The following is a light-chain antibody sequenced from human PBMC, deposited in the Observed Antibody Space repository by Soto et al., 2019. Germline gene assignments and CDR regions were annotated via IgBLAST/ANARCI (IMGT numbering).Light chain of an antibody. J-gene: IGKJ2*01. CDR2: GAS. CDR3: QQYNNWPPLMYT. V-gene: IGKV3-15*01. CDR1: QSVSSN. Sequence: EIVMTQSPATLSVSPGERATLSCRASQSVSSNLAWYQQKPGQAPRLLIYGASTMATGIPARFSGSGSGTEFTLNISSLQSEDFAVYYCQQYNNWPPLMYTFGQGTKLEIK.